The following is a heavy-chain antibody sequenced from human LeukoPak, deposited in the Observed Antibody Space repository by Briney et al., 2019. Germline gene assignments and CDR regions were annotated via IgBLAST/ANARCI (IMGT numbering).Heavy chain of an antibody. V-gene: IGHV3-23*01. CDR1: GFTFSSYA. CDR2: ISGSGGST. Sequence: PGRSLRLSCAASGFTFSSYAMSWVRQAPGKGLEWVSAISGSGGSTYYADSVKGRFTISRDNSKNTLYLQMNSLKAEDTAVYYCAKDLALLSSSWYGDAFDIWGQGTMVTVSS. D-gene: IGHD6-13*01. CDR3: AKDLALLSSSWYGDAFDI. J-gene: IGHJ3*02.